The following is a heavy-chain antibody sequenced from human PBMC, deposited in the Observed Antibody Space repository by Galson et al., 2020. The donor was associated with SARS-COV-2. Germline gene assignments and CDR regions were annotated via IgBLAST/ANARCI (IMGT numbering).Heavy chain of an antibody. J-gene: IGHJ4*02. Sequence: ASETLSLTCTVSGGSISSYYWSWIRQPPGKGLEWIGYIYYSGSTNYNPSLKSRVTISVDTSKNQFSLKLSSVTAADTAVYYCARERTDSSSWYHWGYYFDYWGQGTLVTVSS. V-gene: IGHV4-59*01. CDR3: ARERTDSSSWYHWGYYFDY. CDR1: GGSISSYY. D-gene: IGHD6-13*01. CDR2: IYYSGST.